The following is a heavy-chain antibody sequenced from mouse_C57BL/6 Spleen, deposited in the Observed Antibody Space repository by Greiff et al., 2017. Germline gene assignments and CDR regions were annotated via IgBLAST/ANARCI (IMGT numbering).Heavy chain of an antibody. CDR2: IYPGDGDT. J-gene: IGHJ4*01. CDR3: ARRDYYSKGDAMDY. V-gene: IGHV1-82*01. D-gene: IGHD2-5*01. Sequence: VQLQQSGPELVKPGASVKISCKASGYAFSSSWMNWVKQRPGKGLEWIGRIYPGDGDTNYNGKFKGKATLTADKSSSTAYMQLSSLTSEDSAVYFCARRDYYSKGDAMDYWGQGTSVTVSS. CDR1: GYAFSSSW.